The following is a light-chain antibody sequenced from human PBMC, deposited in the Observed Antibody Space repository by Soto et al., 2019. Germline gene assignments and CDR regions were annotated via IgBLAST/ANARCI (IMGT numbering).Light chain of an antibody. CDR2: EVN. CDR1: NGDVGSYDL. Sequence: QSVLTQPASVSGSPGQSITISCTGTNGDVGSYDLVSWYQRYPGETPKRIIYEVNKRPSGISNRFSGSKSGNTASLTISGLQAEDEAEYDCCSYAGSNSLLFGGGTKLNVL. J-gene: IGLJ2*01. V-gene: IGLV2-23*01. CDR3: CSYAGSNSLL.